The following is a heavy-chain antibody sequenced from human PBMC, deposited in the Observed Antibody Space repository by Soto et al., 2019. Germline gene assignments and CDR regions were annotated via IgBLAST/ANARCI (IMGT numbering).Heavy chain of an antibody. Sequence: PGGSLRLSCAASGFTFSSYSMNWVRQAPGKGLEWVSYISSSSSTIYYADSVKGRFTISRDNAKNSLYLQMNSLRAEDTAVYYCARGSFWSGYYPVGYWGQGTLVTVSS. CDR2: ISSSSSTI. V-gene: IGHV3-48*01. J-gene: IGHJ4*02. D-gene: IGHD3-3*01. CDR3: ARGSFWSGYYPVGY. CDR1: GFTFSSYS.